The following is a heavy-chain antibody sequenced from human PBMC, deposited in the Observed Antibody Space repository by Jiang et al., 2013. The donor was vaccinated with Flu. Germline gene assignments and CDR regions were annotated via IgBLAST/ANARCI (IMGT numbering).Heavy chain of an antibody. V-gene: IGHV5-51*01. Sequence: IYPGDSDTRYSPSFQGQVTISADKSISTAYLQWSSLKASDTAMYYCARSGYSGYEVDYWGQGTLVTVSS. D-gene: IGHD5-12*01. CDR2: IYPGDSDT. CDR3: ARSGYSGYEVDY. J-gene: IGHJ4*02.